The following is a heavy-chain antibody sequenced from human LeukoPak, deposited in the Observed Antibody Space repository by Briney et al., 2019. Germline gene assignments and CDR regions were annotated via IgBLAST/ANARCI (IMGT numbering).Heavy chain of an antibody. J-gene: IGHJ6*03. Sequence: SETLSLTCTVSGYSISSGYYWGWIRQPPGKELEWIGSIYHSGSTYYNPSLKSRVTISVDTSKNQFSLKLSSVTAADTAVYYCARVRHDGWPYYYYYMDVWGKGTTVTISS. CDR1: GYSISSGYY. CDR3: ARVRHDGWPYYYYYMDV. V-gene: IGHV4-38-2*02. CDR2: IYHSGST. D-gene: IGHD5-24*01.